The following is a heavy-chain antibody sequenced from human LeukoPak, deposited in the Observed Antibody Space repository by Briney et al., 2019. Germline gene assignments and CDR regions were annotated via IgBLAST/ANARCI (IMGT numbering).Heavy chain of an antibody. CDR1: GGCVSSGSYY. CDR3: ARRVRQWLNNWFDP. D-gene: IGHD6-19*01. V-gene: IGHV4-61*01. J-gene: IGHJ5*02. CDR2: IYYSGST. Sequence: AETLSLTCTVSGGCVSSGSYYWSWIRQPPGKGLEWIGYIYYSGSTNYNPSLKSRVTISVDTSKNQFSLKLSSVTAADTAVYYCARRVRQWLNNWFDPWGQGTLVTVSS.